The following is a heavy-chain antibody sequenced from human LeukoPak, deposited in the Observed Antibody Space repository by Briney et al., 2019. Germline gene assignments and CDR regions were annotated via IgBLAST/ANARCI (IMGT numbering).Heavy chain of an antibody. CDR3: ARFSGYDLRTHYYYYMDV. J-gene: IGHJ6*03. CDR1: GGSICNHY. V-gene: IGHV4-59*11. Sequence: PSETLSLTCTVSGGSICNHYWSWIRRPPGKGLEYIGYIYYSGSTDYNPSLKSRVTISVDTSKNQFSLKLSSVTAADTAVYYCARFSGYDLRTHYYYYMDVWGKGTTVTVSS. CDR2: IYYSGST. D-gene: IGHD5-12*01.